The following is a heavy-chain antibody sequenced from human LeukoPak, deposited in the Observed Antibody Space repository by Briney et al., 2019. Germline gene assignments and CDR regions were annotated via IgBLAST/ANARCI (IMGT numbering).Heavy chain of an antibody. CDR2: MNPNSGNT. CDR3: ARGRSSSSILEY. D-gene: IGHD6-6*01. Sequence: WASVKVPCKASGGTFSSYAISWVRQAPGQGLEWMAWMNPNSGNTGYAQKFQGRVTFTRNTSISTVYMELSSLTSEDTALYYCARGRSSSSILEYWGQGTLVTVSS. CDR1: GGTFSSYA. J-gene: IGHJ4*02. V-gene: IGHV1-8*03.